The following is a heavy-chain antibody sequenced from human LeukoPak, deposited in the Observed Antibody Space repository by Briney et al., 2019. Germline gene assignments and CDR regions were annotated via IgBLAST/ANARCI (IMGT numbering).Heavy chain of an antibody. CDR1: GFTVSSNY. CDR3: AREGVRGYDIIDY. Sequence: TGGSLRLSCAASGFTVSSNYMSWVRQAPGKGLEWVSFIYSGTTHYSDSVKGRFTISRDNSKNTLYLQMNSLRAEDTAVYYCAREGVRGYDIIDYWGQGTLVTVSS. J-gene: IGHJ4*02. CDR2: IYSGTT. D-gene: IGHD3-9*01. V-gene: IGHV3-53*01.